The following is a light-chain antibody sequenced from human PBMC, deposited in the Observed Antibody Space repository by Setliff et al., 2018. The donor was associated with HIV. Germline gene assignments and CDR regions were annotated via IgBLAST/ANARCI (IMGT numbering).Light chain of an antibody. CDR2: EVT. CDR1: TSDVGAYNY. CDR3: SSHGAIGV. J-gene: IGLJ1*01. Sequence: QSVLTQPLSASGSPGQSVTISCTGTTSDVGAYNYVSWYQQHPGKAPKLIIYEVTKRPSGVPDRFSGSKSGNTASLTVSGLQAEDEADYYCSSHGAIGVFGTGTKVTVL. V-gene: IGLV2-8*01.